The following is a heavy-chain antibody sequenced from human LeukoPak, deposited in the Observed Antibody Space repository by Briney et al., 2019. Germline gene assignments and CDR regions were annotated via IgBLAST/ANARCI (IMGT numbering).Heavy chain of an antibody. Sequence: SETLSLTCTVSGGSISSSSYYWGWIRQPPGKGLEWMGSIYYSGSTYYNPSLKSRVTISVDTSKNQFSLKLSSVTAADTAVYYCAREVGNWNYSREFDYWGQGTLVTVSS. J-gene: IGHJ4*02. CDR3: AREVGNWNYSREFDY. CDR1: GGSISSSSYY. V-gene: IGHV4-39*07. CDR2: IYYSGST. D-gene: IGHD1-7*01.